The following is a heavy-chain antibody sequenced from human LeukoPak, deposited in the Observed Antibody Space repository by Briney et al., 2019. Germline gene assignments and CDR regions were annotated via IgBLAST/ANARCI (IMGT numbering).Heavy chain of an antibody. CDR2: ISAYNGNT. CDR1: GYTFTSYG. V-gene: IGHV1-18*01. CDR3: ARERDYYDSSGYYVGAFDI. D-gene: IGHD3-22*01. J-gene: IGHJ3*02. Sequence: ASVKVSCKASGYTFTSYGISWVRQAPGQGLEWMGWISAYNGNTNYVQKLQGRVTMTTDTSTSTAYMELRSLRSDDTAVYYCARERDYYDSSGYYVGAFDIWGQGTMVTVSS.